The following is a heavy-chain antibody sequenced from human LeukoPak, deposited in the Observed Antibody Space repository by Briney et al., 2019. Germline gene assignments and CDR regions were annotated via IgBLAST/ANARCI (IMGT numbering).Heavy chain of an antibody. CDR2: IHYSGST. J-gene: IGHJ4*01. V-gene: IGHV4-39*01. D-gene: IGHD6-25*01. CDR3: ARLTGRDSSDWPYFHY. CDR1: GGSIRSSSYH. Sequence: SETLSLTCTVSGGSIRSSSYHWGWVRQPPGKGLEWIGNIHYSGSTSYNPALKSRDTISVATSNNQFSLKLSSVTAADTAVFYCARLTGRDSSDWPYFHYWGQGALVTVSA.